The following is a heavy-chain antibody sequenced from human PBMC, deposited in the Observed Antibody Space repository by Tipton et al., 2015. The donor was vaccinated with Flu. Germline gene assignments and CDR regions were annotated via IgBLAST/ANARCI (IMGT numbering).Heavy chain of an antibody. CDR3: ARLTYYYGSGTSDY. V-gene: IGHV4-38-2*01. CDR1: GYSINSGYF. CDR2: VSHSGRT. D-gene: IGHD3-10*01. Sequence: TLSLTRAVSGYSINSGYFWGWIRQPPGKGLEWIGSVSHSGRTYYNPSLKSRATISVDTWKTQFSLKLTSVTAADTAVYYCARLTYYYGSGTSDYWGQGTLVTVSS. J-gene: IGHJ4*02.